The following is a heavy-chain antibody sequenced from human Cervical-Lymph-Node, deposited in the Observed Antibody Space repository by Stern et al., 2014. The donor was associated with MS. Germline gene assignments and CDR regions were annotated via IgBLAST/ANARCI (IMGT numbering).Heavy chain of an antibody. J-gene: IGHJ3*01. CDR1: GGTFSTFS. Sequence: QVQLVQSESEVKKPVSSVKVSRKASGGTFSTFSINLVRHVTGQSLEWMGGIIPIFDTPNFAQKFHGRVTITADRSTSTVYVALNSLRFDDTAVYYCVLPSTVTTAAFDVWGRGTMVTVSS. V-gene: IGHV1-69*06. D-gene: IGHD4-11*01. CDR3: VLPSTVTTAAFDV. CDR2: IIPIFDTP.